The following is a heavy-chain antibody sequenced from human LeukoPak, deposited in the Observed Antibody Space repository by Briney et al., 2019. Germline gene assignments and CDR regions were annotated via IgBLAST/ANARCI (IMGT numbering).Heavy chain of an antibody. D-gene: IGHD1/OR15-1a*01. V-gene: IGHV1-2*02. Sequence: ASVKVSCKASGYSFAAYYLHWVRQAPGQGLEWMGWINPQSGGTSAAQKFQGRVTMASDTSITTGYMELNGLTPDDTAVYYCARDNNSATDYWGQGTRVTVSS. J-gene: IGHJ4*02. CDR2: INPQSGGT. CDR3: ARDNNSATDY. CDR1: GYSFAAYY.